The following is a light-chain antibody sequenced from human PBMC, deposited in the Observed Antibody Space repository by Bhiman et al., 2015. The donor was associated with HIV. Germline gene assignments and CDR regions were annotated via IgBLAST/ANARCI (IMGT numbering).Light chain of an antibody. J-gene: IGLJ1*01. CDR1: SSDVGGYTY. CDR3: SSYTSSSTFV. Sequence: QSALTQPASVSGSPGQSITISCIGTSSDVGGYTYVSWYQHHPGKAPKVMIYEVSKRPSGISNRFSGSKSGNTASLTISGLQAEDEADYYCSSYTSSSTFVFGTGTKVTVL. CDR2: EVS. V-gene: IGLV2-14*01.